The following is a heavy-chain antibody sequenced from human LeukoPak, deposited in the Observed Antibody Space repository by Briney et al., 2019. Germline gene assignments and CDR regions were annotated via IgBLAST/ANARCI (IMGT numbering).Heavy chain of an antibody. CDR3: ARAGRYCSGGSCFWLSSRSNWFDP. CDR1: GGSISSYY. D-gene: IGHD2-15*01. Sequence: SETLSLTCTVSGGSISSYYWSWIRQPAGKGLEWIGRIYTSGSTNYNPSLKSRVTISVDTSKNQFSLKLSSVTAADTAVYYCARAGRYCSGGSCFWLSSRSNWFDPRGQGTLVTVSS. J-gene: IGHJ5*02. V-gene: IGHV4-4*07. CDR2: IYTSGST.